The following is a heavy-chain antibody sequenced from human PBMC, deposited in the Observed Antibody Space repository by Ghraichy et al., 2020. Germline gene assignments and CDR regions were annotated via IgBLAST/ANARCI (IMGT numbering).Heavy chain of an antibody. CDR1: GGTFSSYA. Sequence: SVKVSCKASGGTFSSYAISWVRQAPGQGLEWMGRIIPILGIANYAQKFQGRVTITADKSTSTAYMELSSLRSEDTAVYYCARSYCSGGSCYSRLDYWGQGTLVTVSS. D-gene: IGHD2-15*01. CDR3: ARSYCSGGSCYSRLDY. V-gene: IGHV1-69*04. CDR2: IIPILGIA. J-gene: IGHJ4*02.